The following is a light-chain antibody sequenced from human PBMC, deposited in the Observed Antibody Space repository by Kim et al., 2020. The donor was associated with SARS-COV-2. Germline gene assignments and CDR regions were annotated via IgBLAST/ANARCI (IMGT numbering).Light chain of an antibody. CDR1: QSVSST. CDR3: QQYNNWPPWT. CDR2: GAS. Sequence: PPVERANLPCLASQSVSSTLAWYQHNTGQAPRLSIYGASNRATGIPAQFSGRASGTEFTLTISSLQSEDFAVYYCQQYNNWPPWTFGQGTKVDIK. J-gene: IGKJ1*01. V-gene: IGKV3-15*01.